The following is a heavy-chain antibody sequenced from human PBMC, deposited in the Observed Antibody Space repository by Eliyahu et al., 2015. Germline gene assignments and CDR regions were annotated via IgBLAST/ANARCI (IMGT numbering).Heavy chain of an antibody. Sequence: QVQLVQSGADVKKPGASXKVSCKASGXTFTSYYIXWVRQAPGQGLEWMGVINXXDGSTNYAQKFQARVSMSRDTSTSTVYMELRSLRSEDTAVYFCSSDSSGNYPNSDSMDVWGQGTTVTVSS. CDR2: INXXDGST. J-gene: IGHJ6*02. V-gene: IGHV1-46*03. CDR3: SSDSSGNYPNSDSMDV. CDR1: GXTFTSYY. D-gene: IGHD1-26*01.